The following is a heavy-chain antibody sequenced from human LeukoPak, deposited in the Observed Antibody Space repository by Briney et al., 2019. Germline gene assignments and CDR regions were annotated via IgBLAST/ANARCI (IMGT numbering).Heavy chain of an antibody. CDR1: GYTFTSYG. D-gene: IGHD2-15*01. J-gene: IGHJ4*02. V-gene: IGHV1-18*01. Sequence: GASVKVSCKASGYTFTSYGISWVRQAPGQGLEWMGWISAYNGNTNYAQKLQGRVTMTTDTSTSTAYMELRSLRSDDTAVYYCARDRGGYCSGGSCQVYDSSENHFDYWGQGTLVTVSS. CDR2: ISAYNGNT. CDR3: ARDRGGYCSGGSCQVYDSSENHFDY.